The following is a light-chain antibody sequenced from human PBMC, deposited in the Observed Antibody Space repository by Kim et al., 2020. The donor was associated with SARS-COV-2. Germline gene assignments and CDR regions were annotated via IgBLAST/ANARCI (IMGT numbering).Light chain of an antibody. Sequence: DIQMTQSPSSLSASVGDRVNITCRASQSISTSLNWYQQEPGKAPKLLIYAASSLQSGVPSRFSASGSGTDFTLTISSLQPEDFATYYCQQSYTTPRTFGQGTKVDIK. CDR3: QQSYTTPRT. V-gene: IGKV1-39*01. CDR2: AAS. CDR1: QSISTS. J-gene: IGKJ1*01.